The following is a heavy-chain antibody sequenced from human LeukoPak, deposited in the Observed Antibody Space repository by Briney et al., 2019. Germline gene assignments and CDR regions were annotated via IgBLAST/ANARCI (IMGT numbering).Heavy chain of an antibody. J-gene: IGHJ4*02. CDR2: ISGSGGST. V-gene: IGHV3-23*01. CDR1: GFTFTNYA. D-gene: IGHD3-3*01. Sequence: GGSLRLSCAASGFTFTNYAMSWVRQAPGKGLEWVSDISGSGGSTYYADSVKGRFTISRDNSKNTLYLQMNSLRAEDTAVYYCAKAVRDFCSGYYIAYWGQGTLVTISP. CDR3: AKAVRDFCSGYYIAY.